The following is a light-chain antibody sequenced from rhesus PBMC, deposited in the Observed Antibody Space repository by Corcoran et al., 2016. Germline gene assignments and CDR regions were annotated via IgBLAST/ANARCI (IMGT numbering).Light chain of an antibody. V-gene: IGKV1-94*01. CDR1: QDINKE. J-gene: IGKJ4*01. CDR3: LQDYTPPLT. CDR2: ATS. Sequence: DIQMTQSPSSLSASVGGRVTVTCRASQDINKELSGYQQQPGKAPTLLIYATSRWQTGVSSRFSGSGPGTDYTLTISSLQPEDVATYYCLQDYTPPLTFGGGTKVEIK.